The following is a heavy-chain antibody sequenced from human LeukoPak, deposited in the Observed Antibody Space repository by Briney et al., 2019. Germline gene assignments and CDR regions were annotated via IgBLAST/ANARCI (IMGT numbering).Heavy chain of an antibody. CDR2: ISGSGGST. CDR1: GFTFSSYA. Sequence: GGSLRLSCAASGFTFSSYAMSWVRQAPGKGLEWVSAISGSGGSTYYADSVKGRFTISRDNSKNTLYLQMNSLRAEDTAVYYCARLKDIATLNWFDPWGQGTLVTVSS. J-gene: IGHJ5*02. V-gene: IGHV3-23*01. CDR3: ARLKDIATLNWFDP. D-gene: IGHD6-6*01.